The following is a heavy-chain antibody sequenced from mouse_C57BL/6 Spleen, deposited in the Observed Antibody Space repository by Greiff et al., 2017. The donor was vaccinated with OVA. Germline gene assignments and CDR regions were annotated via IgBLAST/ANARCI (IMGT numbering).Heavy chain of an antibody. CDR3: AREPYGTGAMDY. D-gene: IGHD2-10*02. Sequence: EVKLVESGGGLVKPGGSLKLSCAASGFTFSSYAMSWVRQTPEKRLECVATISDGGSYTYYPDNVKGRFTISRDNAKNNLYLQMSHLKSEDTAMYYCAREPYGTGAMDYWGQGTSVTVSS. CDR2: ISDGGSYT. V-gene: IGHV5-4*01. CDR1: GFTFSSYA. J-gene: IGHJ4*01.